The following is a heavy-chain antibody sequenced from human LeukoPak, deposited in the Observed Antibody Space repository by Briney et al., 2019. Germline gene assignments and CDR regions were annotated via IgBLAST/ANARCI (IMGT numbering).Heavy chain of an antibody. CDR1: GGTFSNYA. V-gene: IGHV1-69*05. Sequence: SVKVSCKASGGTFSNYAISWVRQAPGQGLEWMGRIIPIFGTANYAQKFQGRVTITTDESTSTAYMELSSLRSEDTAVYYCARPLRSGYYYNAFDIWGQGTMVTVSS. D-gene: IGHD3-22*01. CDR3: ARPLRSGYYYNAFDI. J-gene: IGHJ3*02. CDR2: IIPIFGTA.